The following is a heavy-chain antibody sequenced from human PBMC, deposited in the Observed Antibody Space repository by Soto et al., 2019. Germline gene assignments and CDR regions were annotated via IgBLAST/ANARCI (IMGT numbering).Heavy chain of an antibody. V-gene: IGHV4-34*01. CDR2: INHSGST. CDR3: ARRYPGIAADSPNFDY. J-gene: IGHJ4*02. CDR1: GGSFSGYY. Sequence: QVQLQQWGAGLLKPSETLSLTCAVYGGSFSGYYWSWIRQPPGKGLEWIGEINHSGSTNYNPSLKSRSPIAVDTSENQFCLELSPGTAADPGVYYRARRYPGIAADSPNFDYWGQGTLVTVSS. D-gene: IGHD6-13*01.